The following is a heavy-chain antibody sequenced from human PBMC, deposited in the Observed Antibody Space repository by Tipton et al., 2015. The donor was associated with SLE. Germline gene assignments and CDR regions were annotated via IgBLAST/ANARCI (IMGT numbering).Heavy chain of an antibody. CDR1: GFSLNCAYY. CDR2: VSYSGST. J-gene: IGHJ5*02. D-gene: IGHD4-17*01. Sequence: TLSLTCSVSGFSLNCAYYSAWLRQPPGKGLEWIVYVSYSGSTTYNPSLQSRITIAIDTSKKQLFLRVSSVTAADTAVYYCARGRDYGDTGVYSPWGQGTLVTVSS. CDR3: ARGRDYGDTGVYSP. V-gene: IGHV4-61*01.